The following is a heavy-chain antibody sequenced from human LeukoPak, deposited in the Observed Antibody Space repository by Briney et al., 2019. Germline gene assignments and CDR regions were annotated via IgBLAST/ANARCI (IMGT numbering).Heavy chain of an antibody. CDR1: GFTVSSNY. CDR3: AKGGTLRFRARSPHAFDI. Sequence: PGGSLRLSCAASGFTVSSNYMSWVRQAPGKGLEWVSVIYAGGSTYYADSVKGRFTISRDNSKNTLYLQMNSLRAEDTAVYYCAKGGTLRFRARSPHAFDIWGQGTMVTVSS. CDR2: IYAGGST. D-gene: IGHD3-3*01. J-gene: IGHJ3*02. V-gene: IGHV3-53*01.